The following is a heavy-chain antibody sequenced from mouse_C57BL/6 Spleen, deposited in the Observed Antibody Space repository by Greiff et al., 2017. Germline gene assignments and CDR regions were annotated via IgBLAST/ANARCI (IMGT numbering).Heavy chain of an antibody. CDR3: ARRTFAD. Sequence: QVQLQQPGAELVRPGTSVNLSCTASGYTFTSYWMHWVKQRPGQGLEWIGVIDPSDSYTNYNQKFKGKATLTVDTSSSTAYLQLSSLTSEDSAVYYCARRTFADWGQGTLVTVSA. V-gene: IGHV1-59*01. J-gene: IGHJ3*01. CDR1: GYTFTSYW. CDR2: IDPSDSYT.